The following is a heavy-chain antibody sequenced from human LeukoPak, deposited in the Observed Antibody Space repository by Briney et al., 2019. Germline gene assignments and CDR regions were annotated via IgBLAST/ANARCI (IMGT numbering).Heavy chain of an antibody. CDR3: ARVRGELLSQYYFDY. CDR2: IDPADSDT. V-gene: IGHV5-51*01. CDR1: GNTLTTFW. J-gene: IGHJ4*02. Sequence: GESLKISCKASGNTLTTFWIGWARRMSGKGLEWMGIIDPADSDTRYSPPFQGQVTISADKSITTAYLQWSSLKASDTAIYYCARVRGELLSQYYFDYWGQGTLVTVSS. D-gene: IGHD3-10*01.